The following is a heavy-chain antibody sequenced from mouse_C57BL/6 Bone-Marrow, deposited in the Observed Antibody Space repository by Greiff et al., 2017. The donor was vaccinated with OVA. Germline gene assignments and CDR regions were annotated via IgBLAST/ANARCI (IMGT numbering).Heavy chain of an antibody. Sequence: QVQLQQSGAELMKPGASVKLSCKATGYTFTGYWIEWVKQRPGHGLEWIGEILPGSGSTNYNEKFKGKATFTADKSSNTAYMQLSSLTTEDSAMYYSAREGVLLGRMGFGYWGQGTLVTVSA. J-gene: IGHJ3*01. CDR3: AREGVLLGRMGFGY. D-gene: IGHD4-1*01. CDR2: ILPGSGST. CDR1: GYTFTGYW. V-gene: IGHV1-9*01.